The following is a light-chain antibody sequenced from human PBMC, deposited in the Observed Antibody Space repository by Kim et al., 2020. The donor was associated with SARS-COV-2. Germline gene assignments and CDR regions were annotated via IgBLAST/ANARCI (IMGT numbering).Light chain of an antibody. J-gene: IGLJ1*01. CDR1: RSNIGGNP. V-gene: IGLV1-44*01. CDR2: TND. CDR3: AAWDDSLHGYV. Sequence: GQKVTMTCSGSRSNIGGNPASWYRRLPGTAPNLLTHTNDQRPSGVPDRFSGSKSGTSASLAISGLQSEDEADYFCAAWDDSLHGYVIGTGTKVTVL.